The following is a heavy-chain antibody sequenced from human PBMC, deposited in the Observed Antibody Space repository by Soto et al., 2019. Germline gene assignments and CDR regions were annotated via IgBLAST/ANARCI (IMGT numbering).Heavy chain of an antibody. J-gene: IGHJ6*02. CDR1: DGSINSATYY. CDR3: TRRKTVVVAATRHYYYGLDV. D-gene: IGHD2-15*01. V-gene: IGHV4-39*07. CDR2: INHSAST. Sequence: LSLTCSVSDGSINSATYYWARIRQTPGKGLEWIAEINHSASTSYNPSLKSRATISLDTAKNQISLNLSSVTAADSAVYYCTRRKTVVVAATRHYYYGLDVWGQGTTVTVSS.